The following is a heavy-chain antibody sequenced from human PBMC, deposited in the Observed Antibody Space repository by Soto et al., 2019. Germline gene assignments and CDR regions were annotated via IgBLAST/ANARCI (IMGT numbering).Heavy chain of an antibody. V-gene: IGHV3-7*01. CDR2: IKEDGSEI. Sequence: GGSLRLSCSVSGFNVMSYWMSWVRQAPGKGLEWVASIKEDGSEIYHLHSVRGRFSISRDSAGNALHLTMNYLSAEDTGVYFCARDIGFDYVNWGQGTLVTVSS. CDR3: ARDIGFDYVN. D-gene: IGHD3-16*01. CDR1: GFNVMSYW. J-gene: IGHJ4*02.